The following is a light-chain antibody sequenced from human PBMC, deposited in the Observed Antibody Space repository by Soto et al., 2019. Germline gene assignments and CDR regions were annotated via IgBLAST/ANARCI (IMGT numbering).Light chain of an antibody. CDR3: QVWDSSSDPHVV. J-gene: IGLJ2*01. CDR2: YDS. Sequence: SYELTQPPSVSVAPGKTARITCGGNNSGSKSVHWYQQKPGQAPVLVIYYDSDRPSGIPERFSGSNSGNTATLTISRVEPGDEADYYCQVWDSSSDPHVVFGGGTQLTVL. CDR1: NSGSKS. V-gene: IGLV3-21*04.